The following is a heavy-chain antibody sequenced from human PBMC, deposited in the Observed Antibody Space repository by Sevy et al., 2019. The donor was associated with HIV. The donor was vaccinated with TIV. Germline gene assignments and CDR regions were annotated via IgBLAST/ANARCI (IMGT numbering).Heavy chain of an antibody. J-gene: IGHJ6*02. D-gene: IGHD2-2*02. V-gene: IGHV3-21*01. Sequence: GGSLRLSCAASGFTFSSYSMNWVRQAPGKGLEWVSSISSSSYIYYADSVKGRFTISRDNAKNSLYLQMNSLRAEDTAVYYCAREGYCSSTSCYNYGMDVWGQGTTVTVSS. CDR2: ISSSSYI. CDR1: GFTFSSYS. CDR3: AREGYCSSTSCYNYGMDV.